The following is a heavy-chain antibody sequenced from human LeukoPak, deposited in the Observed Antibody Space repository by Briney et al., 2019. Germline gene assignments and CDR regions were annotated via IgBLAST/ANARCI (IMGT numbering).Heavy chain of an antibody. CDR1: GYTFTGYY. D-gene: IGHD6-6*01. Sequence: ASVKVSCKASGYTFTGYYMHWVRQAPGQGLEWMVRINPNSGGTNYAQKFQGRVTMTRDTSISTAYMELSSLRSDDTAVYYCVRVYRLYSSLSRRYLGEGNLLRVSS. J-gene: IGHJ4*02. CDR3: VRVYRLYSSLSRRY. V-gene: IGHV1-2*06. CDR2: INPNSGGT.